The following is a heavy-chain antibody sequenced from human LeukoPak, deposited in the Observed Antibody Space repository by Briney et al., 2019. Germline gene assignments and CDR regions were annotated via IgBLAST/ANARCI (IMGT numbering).Heavy chain of an antibody. V-gene: IGHV4-34*01. Sequence: SETLSLTRAVYGGSFSGYYWSWIRQPPGKGLEWIGEINHSGSTNYNPSLKSRVTISVDTSKNQFSLKLSSVTAADTAVYYCARALGGDILTGYYSFDPWGQGTLVTVSS. CDR1: GGSFSGYY. J-gene: IGHJ5*02. CDR2: INHSGST. CDR3: ARALGGDILTGYYSFDP. D-gene: IGHD3-9*01.